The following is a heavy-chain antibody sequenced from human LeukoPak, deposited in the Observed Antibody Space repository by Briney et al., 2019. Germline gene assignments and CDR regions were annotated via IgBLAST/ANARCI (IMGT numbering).Heavy chain of an antibody. CDR3: TTYSSSWYPSPFDY. J-gene: IGHJ4*02. Sequence: GGSLRLSCAASGFTFSNAWMSWVRQAPGKGLEWVGRIKSKTDGGTTDYAAPVKGRFTISRDDSKNTLYLQMNSLKTEDTAVYYCTTYSSSWYPSPFDYWGQGTLVTVSS. V-gene: IGHV3-15*01. CDR2: IKSKTDGGTT. CDR1: GFTFSNAW. D-gene: IGHD6-13*01.